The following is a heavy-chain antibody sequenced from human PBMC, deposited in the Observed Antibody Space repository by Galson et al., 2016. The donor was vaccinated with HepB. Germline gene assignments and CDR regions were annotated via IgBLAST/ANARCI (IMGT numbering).Heavy chain of an antibody. CDR2: IYSGGNT. V-gene: IGHV3-53*01. CDR3: STLNPASPYFDY. Sequence: SLRLSCAASEFTVSNNYMSWVRQAPGKGLEWVSLIYSGGNTRYADSVKGRFTISRDNSKNTVYLQMNSLRAEDTAVYYCSTLNPASPYFDYWGREPWSPSPQ. J-gene: IGHJ4*02. CDR1: EFTVSNNY.